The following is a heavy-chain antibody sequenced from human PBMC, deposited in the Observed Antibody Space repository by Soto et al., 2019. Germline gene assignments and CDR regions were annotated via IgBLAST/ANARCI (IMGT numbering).Heavy chain of an antibody. J-gene: IGHJ4*02. D-gene: IGHD3-3*01. V-gene: IGHV3-15*01. CDR3: TYNSWYYDFWSGYSDY. CDR1: GFTFSNAW. CDR2: IKSKTDGGTT. Sequence: KSGGSLRLSCAASGFTFSNAWMSWVRQAPGKGLEWVGRIKSKTDGGTTDYAAPVKGRFTISRNDSKNTLYLQMNSLKTEDTAVYYCTYNSWYYDFWSGYSDYWGQGTLVTVSS.